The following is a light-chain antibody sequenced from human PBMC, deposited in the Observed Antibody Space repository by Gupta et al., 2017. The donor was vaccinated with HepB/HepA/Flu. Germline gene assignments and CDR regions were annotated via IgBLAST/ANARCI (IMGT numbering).Light chain of an antibody. V-gene: IGKV3-11*01. Sequence: EIVLTQSPATLSLSPGERATLSCRASQSVSSYLAWYQQKPGQAPRLLIYDASNLATGRPARLSGSGSGKDCALTLSSREPKECAVYYCQQRSNGHREEFTFGPGTKVDIK. CDR2: DAS. J-gene: IGKJ3*01. CDR1: QSVSSY. CDR3: QQRSNGHREEFT.